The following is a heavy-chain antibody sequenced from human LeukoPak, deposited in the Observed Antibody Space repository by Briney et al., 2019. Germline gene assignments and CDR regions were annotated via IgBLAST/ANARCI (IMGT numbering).Heavy chain of an antibody. J-gene: IGHJ6*02. V-gene: IGHV3-23*01. CDR3: AKHQQIYGDSLMDV. CDR2: IRGNGART. CDR1: GFTFSNYA. D-gene: IGHD4-17*01. Sequence: PGGSLRVSCAASGFTFSNYAMSWVRQAPGKGLEWVSSIRGNGARTDYADSVKGRFTISRDNSKNTLYLQMNSLRADDTAVYYCAKHQQIYGDSLMDVWGQGTTVTVSS.